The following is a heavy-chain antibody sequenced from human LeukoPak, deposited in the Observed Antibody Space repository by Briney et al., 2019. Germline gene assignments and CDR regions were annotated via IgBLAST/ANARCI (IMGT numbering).Heavy chain of an antibody. J-gene: IGHJ4*02. CDR2: IYHSGST. CDR3: AKGYCRGNSCYDDRGAFDY. V-gene: IGHV4-38-2*02. Sequence: PSETLSLTCSVSGYSISSGNYWGWIRLPPGKGLQWIGSIYHSGSTYYNPSLKSRVTISVDTSKNHFYLKLRSVTAADTAVYYCAKGYCRGNSCYDDRGAFDYWGQGTLVTVSS. D-gene: IGHD2-2*01. CDR1: GYSISSGNY.